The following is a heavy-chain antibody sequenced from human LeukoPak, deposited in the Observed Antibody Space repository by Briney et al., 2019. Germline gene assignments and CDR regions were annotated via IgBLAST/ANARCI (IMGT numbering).Heavy chain of an antibody. V-gene: IGHV4-39*07. CDR2: IYYSGST. D-gene: IGHD3-22*01. CDR3: ARSIEAYYYDSSGYYRWSDAFDI. J-gene: IGHJ3*02. CDR1: GGSISSYY. Sequence: SETLSLTCTVSGGSISSYYWGWIRQPPGKGLEWIGSIYYSGSTYYNPSLKSRVTISVDTSKNQFSLKLSSVTAADTAVYYCARSIEAYYYDSSGYYRWSDAFDIWGQGTMVTVSS.